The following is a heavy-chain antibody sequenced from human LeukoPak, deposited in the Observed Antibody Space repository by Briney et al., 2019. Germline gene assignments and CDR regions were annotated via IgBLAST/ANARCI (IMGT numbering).Heavy chain of an antibody. D-gene: IGHD3-22*01. Sequence: SETLSLTCTVSGGSISSYYWSWIRQPPGKGLEWIGYIYYSGSTNYNPSLKSRVTISVDTSKNQFSLKLSSVTAADAAVYYCARVHYYDSSGRYNWFDPWGQGTLVTVSS. CDR3: ARVHYYDSSGRYNWFDP. V-gene: IGHV4-59*01. J-gene: IGHJ5*02. CDR2: IYYSGST. CDR1: GGSISSYY.